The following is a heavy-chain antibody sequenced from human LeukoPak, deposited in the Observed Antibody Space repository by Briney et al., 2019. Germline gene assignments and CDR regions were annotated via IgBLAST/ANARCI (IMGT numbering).Heavy chain of an antibody. J-gene: IGHJ4*02. CDR3: ARRPLLWLGGDRPYYFDY. V-gene: IGHV4-39*07. D-gene: IGHD3-10*01. CDR1: GGSITNSSYY. CDR2: IYYSGTT. Sequence: PSETLSLTCTVSGGSITNSSYYWGRIRQSPGKGLEWIGSIYYSGTTYYNPSLKSRVTISVGTSKNQFSLKLSSVTAADTAVYYCARRPLLWLGGDRPYYFDYWGQGILVTVSS.